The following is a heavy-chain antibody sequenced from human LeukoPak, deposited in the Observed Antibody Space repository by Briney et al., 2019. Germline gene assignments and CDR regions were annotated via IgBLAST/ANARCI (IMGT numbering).Heavy chain of an antibody. CDR3: AKDKGYSGSLGAFDI. CDR2: ISVSGGST. V-gene: IGHV3-23*01. Sequence: GGSLRLSCAASGFTFNNYAMDWVRQAPGKGLEWVSAISVSGGSTYYADSVKGRFTISRDNSKNTLYLRMNSLRAEDTAVYYCAKDKGYSGSLGAFDIWGQGTMVTVSS. J-gene: IGHJ3*02. D-gene: IGHD1-26*01. CDR1: GFTFNNYA.